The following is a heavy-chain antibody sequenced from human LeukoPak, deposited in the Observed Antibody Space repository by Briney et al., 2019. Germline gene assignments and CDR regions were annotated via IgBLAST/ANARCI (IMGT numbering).Heavy chain of an antibody. CDR2: ISGSGGST. D-gene: IGHD1-1*01. CDR3: AKDSGRLRLEPVDY. V-gene: IGHV3-23*01. CDR1: GFTFSSYD. Sequence: GGSLRLSCAASGFTFSSYDMSWVRQAPGKGLKWVSAISGSGGSTYYADSVKGRFTISRDNSKNTLYLQMNSLRAEDTAVYYCAKDSGRLRLEPVDYGGQETRFTV. J-gene: IGHJ4*02.